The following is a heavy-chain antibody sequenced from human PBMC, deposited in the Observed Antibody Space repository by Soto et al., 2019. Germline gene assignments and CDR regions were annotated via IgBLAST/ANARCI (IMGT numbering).Heavy chain of an antibody. D-gene: IGHD5-12*01. V-gene: IGHV4-39*01. J-gene: IGHJ4*02. CDR1: GDSITSSTYS. CDR2: IYSSGST. CDR3: ASLISGYVKY. Sequence: PSETLSLTCTVSGDSITSSTYSWGWIRQPPGKGPEWLATIYSSGSTFYNPSLNGRVTISVDTSKNQFSLKLTSVTAADTDLYYCASLISGYVKYWGQGTLVTVSS.